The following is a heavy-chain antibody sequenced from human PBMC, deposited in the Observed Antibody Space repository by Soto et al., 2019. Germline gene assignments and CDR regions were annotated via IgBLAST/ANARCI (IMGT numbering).Heavy chain of an antibody. V-gene: IGHV1-2*02. Sequence: QVQLVQSGAEVKKPGASVKVSCKTSGYTFIDYCIHWVRQAPGQGLEWMGWINPDGGATYYAPNFHGRVTMTRDTSISTAYMERNMLRSDDAAVYYCARDHSARTSGRAGRDGSAPGGQGTLVTVSS. CDR2: INPDGGAT. D-gene: IGHD3-10*01. CDR1: GYTFIDYC. CDR3: ARDHSARTSGRAGRDGSAP. J-gene: IGHJ5*02.